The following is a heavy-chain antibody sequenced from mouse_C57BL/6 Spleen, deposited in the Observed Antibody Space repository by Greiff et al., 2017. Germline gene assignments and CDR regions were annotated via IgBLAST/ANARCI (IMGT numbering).Heavy chain of an antibody. CDR1: GYTFTDYY. D-gene: IGHD1-1*01. CDR2: INPNNGGT. CDR3: AREGVITTVY. Sequence: EVQLQQSGPELVKPGASVKISCKASGYTFTDYYMNWVKQSHGKSLEWIGDINPNNGGTSYNQKFKGKATLTVDKSSSTAYMELRSLTSEDSAVYYCAREGVITTVYWGQGTTLTVSS. V-gene: IGHV1-26*01. J-gene: IGHJ2*01.